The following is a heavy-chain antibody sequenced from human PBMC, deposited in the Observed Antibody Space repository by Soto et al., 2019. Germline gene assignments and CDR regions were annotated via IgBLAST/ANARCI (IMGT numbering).Heavy chain of an antibody. J-gene: IGHJ5*02. V-gene: IGHV1-69*02. CDR1: GGTFSSYT. CDR2: IIPILGIA. CDR3: AKGDGYHQNRYDP. D-gene: IGHD2-2*01. Sequence: GASVKVSCKASGGTFSSYTISWVRQAPGQGLEWMGRIIPILGIANYAQKFQGRVTITADKSTSTAYMELSSLRSEDTAVYYCAKGDGYHQNRYDPWGRGTLDT.